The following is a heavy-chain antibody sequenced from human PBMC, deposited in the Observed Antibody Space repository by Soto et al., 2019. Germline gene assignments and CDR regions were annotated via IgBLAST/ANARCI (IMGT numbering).Heavy chain of an antibody. CDR1: GFTFSSYW. V-gene: IGHV3-74*01. CDR3: AREYYDFWSGPYGMDV. J-gene: IGHJ6*02. Sequence: RGSLRLSCAASGFTFSSYWMHWFRQAPGKGLVWVSRINSDGSSTSYADSVKGRFTISRDNAKNTLYLQMNSLRAEDTAVYYCAREYYDFWSGPYGMDVWGQGTTVTVSS. D-gene: IGHD3-3*01. CDR2: INSDGSST.